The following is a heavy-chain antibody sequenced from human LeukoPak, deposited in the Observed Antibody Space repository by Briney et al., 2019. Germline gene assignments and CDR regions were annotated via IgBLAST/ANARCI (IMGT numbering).Heavy chain of an antibody. V-gene: IGHV4-31*03. CDR3: ARGPYCSRTSCFGMDV. Sequence: SETLSLTCTVSGGSISSGGSYWSWIRQHPGKGLEWIGYIYYSGSTYYNPSLKSRVTISVDTSKNQFSLKLSSVTAADTGVYYCARGPYCSRTSCFGMDVWGQGTTVTVSS. J-gene: IGHJ6*02. CDR1: GGSISSGGSY. D-gene: IGHD2-2*01. CDR2: IYYSGST.